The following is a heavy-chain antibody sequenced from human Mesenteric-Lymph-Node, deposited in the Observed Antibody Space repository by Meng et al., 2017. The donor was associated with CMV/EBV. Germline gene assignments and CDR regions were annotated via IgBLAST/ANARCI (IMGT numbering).Heavy chain of an antibody. D-gene: IGHD2-8*01. J-gene: IGHJ3*02. CDR1: GFTFSSYW. CDR2: IKQDGSEK. V-gene: IGHV3-7*01. CDR3: ARARRYCTNGVCYADAFDI. Sequence: GESLKISCAASGFTFSSYWMSWVRQAPGKGLEWVANIKQDGSEKYYVDSVKGRFTISRDNAMNSLYLQMNSLRAEDTAVYYCARARRYCTNGVCYADAFDIWGQGTMVTVSS.